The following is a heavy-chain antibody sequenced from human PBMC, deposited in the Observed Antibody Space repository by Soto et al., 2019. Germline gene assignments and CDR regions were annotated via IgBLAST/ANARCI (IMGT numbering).Heavy chain of an antibody. CDR3: ARPLRGYFDWWQYIDY. D-gene: IGHD3-9*01. CDR2: ISYDGSNK. CDR1: GFTFSSYG. V-gene: IGHV3-30*03. J-gene: IGHJ4*02. Sequence: PGGSLRLSCAASGFTFSSYGMHWVRQAPGKGLEWVAVISYDGSNKYYADSVKGRFTISRDNSKNTLYLQMNSLRAEDTAVYYCARPLRGYFDWWQYIDYWGQGTLVTVSS.